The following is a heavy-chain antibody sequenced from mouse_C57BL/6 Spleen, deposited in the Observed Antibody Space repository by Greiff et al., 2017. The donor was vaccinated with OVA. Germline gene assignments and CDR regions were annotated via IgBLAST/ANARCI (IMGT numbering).Heavy chain of an antibody. J-gene: IGHJ1*03. D-gene: IGHD2-5*01. Sequence: VHVKQSGAELVRPGASVKLSCTASGFNIKDDYMHWVKQRPEQGLEWIGWIDPENGDTEYASKFQGKATITADTSSNTAYLQLSSLTSEDTAVYYCTRGVTTRNWYFDVWGTGTTVTVSS. CDR2: IDPENGDT. CDR1: GFNIKDDY. CDR3: TRGVTTRNWYFDV. V-gene: IGHV14-4*01.